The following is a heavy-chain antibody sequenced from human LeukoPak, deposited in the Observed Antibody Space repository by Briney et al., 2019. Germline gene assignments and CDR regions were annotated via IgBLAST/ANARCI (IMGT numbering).Heavy chain of an antibody. J-gene: IGHJ6*02. V-gene: IGHV3-33*01. Sequence: GGSLRLSCAASGFTFSSYGMHWVRQAPGKGLEWVAVIWYDGSNKYYADSVKGRFTISRDNSKNTLYLQMNSLRAEDTAVYYCARDFIVGDGYSPVSHGMDVWGQGTTVTVSS. CDR3: ARDFIVGDGYSPVSHGMDV. D-gene: IGHD5-24*01. CDR1: GFTFSSYG. CDR2: IWYDGSNK.